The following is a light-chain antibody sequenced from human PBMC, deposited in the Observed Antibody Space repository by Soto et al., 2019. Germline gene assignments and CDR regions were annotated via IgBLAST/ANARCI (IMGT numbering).Light chain of an antibody. CDR3: QQYNDWPRT. Sequence: EVVMTQSPVTLSVSPGERATLSCRASQSVFDNLAWYQQKPGQAPGLLIYGASTRATGVPARFSGSGSGTEFTLTISSRQSEDFAVYYCQQYNDWPRTFGQGTKVEIK. CDR2: GAS. V-gene: IGKV3-15*01. CDR1: QSVFDN. J-gene: IGKJ1*01.